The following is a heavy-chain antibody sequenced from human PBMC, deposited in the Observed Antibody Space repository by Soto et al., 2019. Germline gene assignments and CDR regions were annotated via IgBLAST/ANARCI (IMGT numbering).Heavy chain of an antibody. J-gene: IGHJ3*02. Sequence: EVQLLESGGGLVQPGGSLRLSCAASGFTFSSYAMSWVRQAPGKGLEWVSAISGSGGSTYYADSVKGRFTISRDNSKNTLYLQMNSLRAEDTAVYYCTKDPPYYDSTLNDAFDIWGQGTMVTVSS. CDR3: TKDPPYYDSTLNDAFDI. D-gene: IGHD3-22*01. V-gene: IGHV3-23*01. CDR2: ISGSGGST. CDR1: GFTFSSYA.